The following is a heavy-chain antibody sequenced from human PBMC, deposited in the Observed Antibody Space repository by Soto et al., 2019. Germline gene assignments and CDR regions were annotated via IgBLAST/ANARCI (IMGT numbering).Heavy chain of an antibody. CDR2: IYYSGST. Sequence: SETLSLTCTVSGGSISSGGYYWSWIRQHPGKGLEWIGYIYYSGSTYYNPSLKSRVTISVDTSKNQFSLKLSSVTAADTAVYYCARDVFVYDYIWGTYRREADAFDIWGQGTMVTVSS. V-gene: IGHV4-31*03. D-gene: IGHD3-16*02. CDR1: GGSISSGGYY. CDR3: ARDVFVYDYIWGTYRREADAFDI. J-gene: IGHJ3*02.